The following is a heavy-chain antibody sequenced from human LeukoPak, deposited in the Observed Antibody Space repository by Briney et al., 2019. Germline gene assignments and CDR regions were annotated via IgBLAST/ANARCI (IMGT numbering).Heavy chain of an antibody. V-gene: IGHV3-23*01. CDR2: VTGSGATT. J-gene: IGHJ4*02. Sequence: GGSLRLSCAASGFTFSSYGMTWVRQAPGKGLVWVSGVTGSGATTYYADSVKGRFTISRDNSRNTLYLQMNSLRADDTAVYYCAKSTRSTMVRGVITDYWGQGTLVTVSS. CDR1: GFTFSSYG. CDR3: AKSTRSTMVRGVITDY. D-gene: IGHD3-10*01.